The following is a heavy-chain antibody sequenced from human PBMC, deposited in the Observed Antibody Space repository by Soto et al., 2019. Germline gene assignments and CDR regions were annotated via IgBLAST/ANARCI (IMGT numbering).Heavy chain of an antibody. CDR1: GFTFSTYG. Sequence: DVQLLESGGGLVQRGGSLRLSCAASGFTFSTYGMTWVRQAPGKGLEWVSYGGSGGSTYYADSVKGRFTISRDNSKNTLYLQMTSLRSEYMAVYYCVKFRGRAYHYYYMDVWGNGTAVTFSS. D-gene: IGHD3-16*01. CDR3: VKFRGRAYHYYYMDV. CDR2: GGSGGST. V-gene: IGHV3-23*01. J-gene: IGHJ6*03.